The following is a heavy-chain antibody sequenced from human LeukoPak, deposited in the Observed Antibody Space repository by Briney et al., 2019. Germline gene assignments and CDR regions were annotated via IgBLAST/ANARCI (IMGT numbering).Heavy chain of an antibody. V-gene: IGHV4-30-4*01. CDR1: GGSISSGDYD. Sequence: PSQTLSLTCTVSGGSISSGDYDWSWIRQPPGKGLEWIGYIYYSGSTYYNPSLKSRVTISVDTSKNQFSLKLSSVTAADTAVYYCARVPYYYGSGSYFDYWGQGTLVTVSS. D-gene: IGHD3-10*01. CDR3: ARVPYYYGSGSYFDY. J-gene: IGHJ4*02. CDR2: IYYSGST.